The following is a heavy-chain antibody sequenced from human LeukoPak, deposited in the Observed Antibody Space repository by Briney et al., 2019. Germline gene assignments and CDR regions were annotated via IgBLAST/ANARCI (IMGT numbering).Heavy chain of an antibody. Sequence: ASVKVSCKASGYTFTSYGISWVRQAPGQGLEWMGWISAYNGNTNYAQKLQGRVTMTTDTSTSTAYMELRSLRSDDTAAYYCARGFDYYDSSGYYLSYWGQGTLVTVSS. J-gene: IGHJ4*02. CDR2: ISAYNGNT. V-gene: IGHV1-18*01. CDR1: GYTFTSYG. D-gene: IGHD3-22*01. CDR3: ARGFDYYDSSGYYLSY.